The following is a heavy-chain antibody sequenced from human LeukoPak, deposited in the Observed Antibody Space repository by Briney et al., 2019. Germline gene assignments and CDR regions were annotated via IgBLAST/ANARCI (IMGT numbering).Heavy chain of an antibody. V-gene: IGHV3-30*03. CDR3: ARGHYGDYGGTTNWFDP. CDR2: ISYDGTNK. D-gene: IGHD4-17*01. Sequence: GGSLRLSCAGSGFTFSNYGMHWVRQAPGKGPEWVAVISYDGTNKYYADSVKGRFTISRDNAKNSLYLQMNSLRAEDTALYHCARGHYGDYGGTTNWFDPWGQGTLVTVSS. J-gene: IGHJ5*02. CDR1: GFTFSNYG.